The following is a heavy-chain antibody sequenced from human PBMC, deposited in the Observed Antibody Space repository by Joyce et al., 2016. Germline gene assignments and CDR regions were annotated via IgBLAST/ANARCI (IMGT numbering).Heavy chain of an antibody. V-gene: IGHV1-69*06. Sequence: QVQLVQSGAEVKKPGSSVKVACKASGGTFDSYGINWVRQAPGHGLEWMGGIVPIVGTASYAQKFQGRVTMTADKSTSTAYMELSGLRSDDTAIYYCARAGEIVTTQFGYWGQGTLVTVSS. CDR2: IVPIVGTA. J-gene: IGHJ4*02. D-gene: IGHD5-12*01. CDR3: ARAGEIVTTQFGY. CDR1: GGTFDSYG.